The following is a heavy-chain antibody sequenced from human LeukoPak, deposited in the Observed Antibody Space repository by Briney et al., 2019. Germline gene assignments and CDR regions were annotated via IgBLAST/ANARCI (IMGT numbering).Heavy chain of an antibody. CDR2: VIAIFGTA. Sequence: SVKLCCKASGGTFSRYAIISVRHGPGQRLEWSGGVIAIFGTANYAQKFQRRVTITADKSTSTAYMELSSLRSEDTALYYCARITRSDYDILAGLPLYYYYGMDVWGKGATVTVSS. CDR3: ARITRSDYDILAGLPLYYYYGMDV. J-gene: IGHJ6*04. V-gene: IGHV1-69*06. D-gene: IGHD3-9*01. CDR1: GGTFSRYA.